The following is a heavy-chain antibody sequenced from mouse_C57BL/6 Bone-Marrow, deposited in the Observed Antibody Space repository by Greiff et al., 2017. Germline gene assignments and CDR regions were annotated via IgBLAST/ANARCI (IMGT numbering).Heavy chain of an antibody. CDR3: AREGRFYGSSWYFDV. D-gene: IGHD1-1*01. Sequence: VQLQQPGAELVKPGASVKLSCKASGYTFTSYWMHWVKQRPGQGLEWIGMIHPNSGSTNYNEKFKSKAKLTVDKSSSTAYMQLSSLTSEDSAVYYCAREGRFYGSSWYFDVWGTGTTVTVSS. CDR1: GYTFTSYW. CDR2: IHPNSGST. V-gene: IGHV1-64*01. J-gene: IGHJ1*03.